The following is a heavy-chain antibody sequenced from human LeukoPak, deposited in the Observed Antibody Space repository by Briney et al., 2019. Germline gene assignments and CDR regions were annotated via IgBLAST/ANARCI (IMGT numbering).Heavy chain of an antibody. Sequence: PGGSLRLSCAASGFTFSSYSMNWVRQAPGKGLEWVSSISSSSYIYYADSVKGRFTISRDNAKNSLYLQMNSLRAEDTAVYYCARDGTGELWFGELSIDYWGQGTLVTVSS. CDR2: ISSSSYI. J-gene: IGHJ4*02. V-gene: IGHV3-21*01. CDR1: GFTFSSYS. CDR3: ARDGTGELWFGELSIDY. D-gene: IGHD3-10*01.